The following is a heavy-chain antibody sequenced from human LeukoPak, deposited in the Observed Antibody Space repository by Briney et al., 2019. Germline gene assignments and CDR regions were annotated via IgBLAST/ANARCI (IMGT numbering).Heavy chain of an antibody. V-gene: IGHV4-59*01. CDR3: ARLKATVSIHAYFDS. CDR1: GGSISSYY. J-gene: IGHJ4*02. CDR2: IDHSGST. D-gene: IGHD4-17*01. Sequence: SETLSLTCTVSGGSISSYYWTWIRQPPGKGLEWIGYIDHSGSTNYNPSLKSRVSISSDTSENQFSLELSSVTAADTAVYYCARLKATVSIHAYFDSWGQGTLVTVSS.